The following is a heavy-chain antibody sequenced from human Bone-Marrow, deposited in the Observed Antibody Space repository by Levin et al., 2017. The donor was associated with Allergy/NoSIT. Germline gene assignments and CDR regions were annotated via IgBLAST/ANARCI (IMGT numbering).Heavy chain of an antibody. Sequence: GESLKISCKASGYTFTDYYIYWVRQAPGQGLEWMGWINPNSGETKYAQNFQGTVTMTRDTSIGTAYMEVSRLKSDETATYYCAREAVLGYCSDGTCSGRSFDHWGQGTLVTVSS. CDR2: INPNSGET. CDR1: GYTFTDYY. V-gene: IGHV1-2*02. J-gene: IGHJ5*02. D-gene: IGHD2-15*01. CDR3: AREAVLGYCSDGTCSGRSFDH.